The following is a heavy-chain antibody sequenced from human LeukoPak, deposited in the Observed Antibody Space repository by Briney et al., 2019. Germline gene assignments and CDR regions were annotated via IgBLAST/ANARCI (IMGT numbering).Heavy chain of an antibody. CDR3: ATEITMVRGVIIMRSEALDY. V-gene: IGHV1-24*01. Sequence: ASVKVSCKVSGYTLTELSMHWVRQAPGKGLEWMGGFDPEDGETIYAQKFQGRVTMTEDTSTYTAYMELSSLRSEDTAVYYCATEITMVRGVIIMRSEALDYWGQGTLVTVSS. J-gene: IGHJ4*02. D-gene: IGHD3-10*01. CDR1: GYTLTELS. CDR2: FDPEDGET.